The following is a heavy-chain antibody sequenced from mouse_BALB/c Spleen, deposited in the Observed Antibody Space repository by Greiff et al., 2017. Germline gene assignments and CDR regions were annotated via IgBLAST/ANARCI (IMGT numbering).Heavy chain of an antibody. CDR1: GYTFTSYW. D-gene: IGHD1-1*01. V-gene: IGHV1-7*01. J-gene: IGHJ4*01. CDR3: ARRLLTDY. CDR2: INPSTGYT. Sequence: QVQLQQSGAELAKPGASVKMSCKASGYTFTSYWMHWVKQRPGQGLEWIGYINPSTGYTEYNQKFKDKATLTADKSSSTAYMQLSSLTSEDSAVYYCARRLLTDYWGQGTSVTVSS.